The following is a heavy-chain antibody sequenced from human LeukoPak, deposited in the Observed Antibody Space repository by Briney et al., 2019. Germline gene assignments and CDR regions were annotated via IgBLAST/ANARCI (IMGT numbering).Heavy chain of an antibody. CDR2: IYYNGDT. J-gene: IGHJ4*02. D-gene: IGHD1-14*01. V-gene: IGHV4-39*07. CDR1: GDSISSSNYY. Sequence: SETLSLTCTVSGDSISSSNYYWGWIRQPPGKGLEWIGNIYYNGDTYYNPSLKSRVSISLDTSKNQFSLTLNSVTAADTAIYYCARDLYDDNRCFDFWGQGILVTVSS. CDR3: ARDLYDDNRCFDF.